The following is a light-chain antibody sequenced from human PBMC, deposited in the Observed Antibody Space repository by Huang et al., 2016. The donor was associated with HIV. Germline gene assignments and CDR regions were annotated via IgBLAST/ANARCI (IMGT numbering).Light chain of an antibody. V-gene: IGKV2-28*01. CDR1: QSLLHSTGYNY. Sequence: DIVMTQSPLSLPVTPGEPASISCRSSQSLLHSTGYNYLYWYLQRPGQSPHLLIYLGSKRATGVPDRISGSGSGTDFTLKISKVEAEDVGIYYCMQTLQTPLTFGPGTKVDIK. CDR2: LGS. CDR3: MQTLQTPLT. J-gene: IGKJ3*01.